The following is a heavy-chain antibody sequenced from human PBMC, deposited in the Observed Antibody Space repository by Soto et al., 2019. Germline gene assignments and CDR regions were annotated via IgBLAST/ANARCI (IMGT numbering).Heavy chain of an antibody. V-gene: IGHV3-23*04. CDR2: ISGSGGST. D-gene: IGHD6-19*01. Sequence: EVQLVESGGGLVQPGGSLRLSCAASGSSFSTYDMHWVRQAPGKGLEWVSAISGSGGSTYYADSVKGRFTISRDNSKNTLYLQMNSLRAEDTAVYYCAKWGGVAVAFNFDYWGQGTLVTVSS. CDR1: GSSFSTYD. CDR3: AKWGGVAVAFNFDY. J-gene: IGHJ4*02.